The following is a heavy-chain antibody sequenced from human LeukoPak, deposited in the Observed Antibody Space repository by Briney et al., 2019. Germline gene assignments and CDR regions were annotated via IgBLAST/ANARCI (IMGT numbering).Heavy chain of an antibody. CDR1: GGSISSSSYY. J-gene: IGHJ4*02. CDR3: ARTIWGEKDYYGSGSYSFVFDY. D-gene: IGHD3-10*01. Sequence: SETLFLTCTVSGGSISSSSYYWGWIRQPPGKGLEWIGSIYYSGSTYYNPSLKSRVTISVDTSKNQFSLKLSSVTAADTAVYYCARTIWGEKDYYGSGSYSFVFDYWGQGTLVTVSS. CDR2: IYYSGST. V-gene: IGHV4-39*01.